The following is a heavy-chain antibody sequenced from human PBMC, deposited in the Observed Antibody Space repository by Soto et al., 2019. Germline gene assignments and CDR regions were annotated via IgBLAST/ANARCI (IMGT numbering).Heavy chain of an antibody. CDR2: IIPIFGTA. V-gene: IGHV1-69*06. CDR3: ARTMRSYDFWSGYPPPYYYYGMDV. CDR1: GGTFSSYA. J-gene: IGHJ6*02. D-gene: IGHD3-3*01. Sequence: SVKVSCKASGGTFSSYAISWVRQAPGQGLEWMGGIIPIFGTANYAQKFQGRVTITADKSTSTAYMELSSLRSEDTAVYYCARTMRSYDFWSGYPPPYYYYGMDVWGQGTTVTVSS.